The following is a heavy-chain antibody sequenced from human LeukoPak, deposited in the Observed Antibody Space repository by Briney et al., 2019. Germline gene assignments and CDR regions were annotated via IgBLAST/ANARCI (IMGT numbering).Heavy chain of an antibody. CDR3: ARVGPAWELPLYYYYYYMDV. V-gene: IGHV3-11*01. CDR1: GFTFSDYY. CDR2: ISSSGSTI. J-gene: IGHJ6*03. Sequence: PGGSLRLSCAASGFTFSDYYMSWIRQAPGKGLEWVSYISSSGSTIYYADSVKGRFTISRDNAKNSLYLQMNSLRAEDTAVYYCARVGPAWELPLYYYYYYMDVWGKGTTVTISS. D-gene: IGHD1-26*01.